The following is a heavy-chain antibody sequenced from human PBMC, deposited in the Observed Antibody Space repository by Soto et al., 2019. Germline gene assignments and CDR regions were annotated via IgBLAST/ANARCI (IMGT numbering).Heavy chain of an antibody. Sequence: GASVKVSCKASGGTFSSYTISWVRQAPGQGLEWMGRIIPILGIANYAQKFQGRVTITADKSTSTAYMELSSLRSEDTAVYYCASVGVSNAFDIWGQGTMVTVSS. D-gene: IGHD6-6*01. J-gene: IGHJ3*02. CDR2: IIPILGIA. V-gene: IGHV1-69*02. CDR3: ASVGVSNAFDI. CDR1: GGTFSSYT.